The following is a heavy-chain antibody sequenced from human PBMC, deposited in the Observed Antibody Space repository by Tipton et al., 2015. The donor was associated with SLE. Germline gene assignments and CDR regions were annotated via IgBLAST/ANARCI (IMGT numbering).Heavy chain of an antibody. Sequence: TLSLTCAVYGGSFSGYYWSWIRQPPGKGLEWIGYIYYSGSTNYNPSLKSRVTISVDTSKNQFSLKLSSVTAADTAVYYCARAIGQTLFDYWGQGTLVTVSS. CDR1: GGSFSGYY. J-gene: IGHJ4*02. D-gene: IGHD2/OR15-2a*01. CDR3: ARAIGQTLFDY. CDR2: IYYSGST. V-gene: IGHV4-59*01.